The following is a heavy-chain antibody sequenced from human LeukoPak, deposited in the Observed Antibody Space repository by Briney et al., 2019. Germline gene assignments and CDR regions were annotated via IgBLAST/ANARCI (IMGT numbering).Heavy chain of an antibody. Sequence: GGSLRLSCAASGFIFDDYSMHWVRQAPAKGLEWVSLISGDGGSTYYADSVKGRFTTSRDNIKNSLYLQMNSLRTEDSSLYDCAKDKGCFGSESYYYYNYAMDVWGQGTTVTVSS. J-gene: IGHJ6*02. CDR2: ISGDGGST. V-gene: IGHV3-43*02. D-gene: IGHD3-10*01. CDR3: AKDKGCFGSESYYYYNYAMDV. CDR1: GFIFDDYS.